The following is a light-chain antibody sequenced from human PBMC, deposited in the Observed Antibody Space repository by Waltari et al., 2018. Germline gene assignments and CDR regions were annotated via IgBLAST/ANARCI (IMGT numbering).Light chain of an antibody. V-gene: IGLV2-23*01. J-gene: IGLJ3*02. Sequence: WYQQLPGQSPSALFIEGMSRPCGVSSRFSGSNSGNTASLTISVLQAEYEADYYCCSSAGRNIWVFGGGTKVTVL. CDR2: EGM. CDR3: CSSAGRNIWV.